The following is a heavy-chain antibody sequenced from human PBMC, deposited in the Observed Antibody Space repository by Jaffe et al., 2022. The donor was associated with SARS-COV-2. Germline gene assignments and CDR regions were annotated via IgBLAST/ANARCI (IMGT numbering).Heavy chain of an antibody. Sequence: EVRLVESGGGLVQPGRSLRLSCVASGPTFQDFAMHWVRLAPGKGLEWVAGISWDSGRIDYAHSVKGRFTISRDNARRSLYLQMNSLRAEDTALYYCAKDVVEVTAPMAWWRPRDINYYYSMDVWGKGTTVTVSS. CDR3: AKDVVEVTAPMAWWRPRDINYYYSMDV. V-gene: IGHV3-9*01. CDR1: GPTFQDFA. CDR2: ISWDSGRI. J-gene: IGHJ6*04. D-gene: IGHD2-21*02.